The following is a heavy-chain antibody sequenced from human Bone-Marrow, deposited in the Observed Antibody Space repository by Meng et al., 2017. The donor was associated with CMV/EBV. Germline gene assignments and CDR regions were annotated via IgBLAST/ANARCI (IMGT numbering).Heavy chain of an antibody. CDR2: ISYDGSNK. CDR1: GFTFSSYA. V-gene: IGHV3-30-3*02. CDR3: AKFRGGIYYVYYFDY. J-gene: IGHJ4*02. D-gene: IGHD1-26*01. Sequence: GESLKISCAASGFTFSSYAMHWVRQAPGKGLEWVAVISYDGSNKYYADSVKGRFTISRDNSKNTLYLQMNSLRAEDTAVYYCAKFRGGIYYVYYFDYWGQGTLVTVSS.